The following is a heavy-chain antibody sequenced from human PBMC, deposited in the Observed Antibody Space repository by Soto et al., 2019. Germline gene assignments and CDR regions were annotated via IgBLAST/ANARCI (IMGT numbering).Heavy chain of an antibody. CDR3: VRVGRLGGY. V-gene: IGHV3-7*03. CDR1: GFTFSTYW. Sequence: EVQLVESGGGLVQPGGSLRLSCAASGFTFSTYWMSWVRQAPGKGLEWVANIKEDGSEKYYVDSVKGRFTISRVNANNSLYLQTNSLRAEDTAVYYCVRVGRLGGYWGQGTLVTVFS. CDR2: IKEDGSEK. D-gene: IGHD3-16*01. J-gene: IGHJ4*02.